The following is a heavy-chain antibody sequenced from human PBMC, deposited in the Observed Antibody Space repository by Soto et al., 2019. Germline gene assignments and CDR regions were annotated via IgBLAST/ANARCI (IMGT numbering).Heavy chain of an antibody. V-gene: IGHV4-34*01. J-gene: IGHJ4*02. CDR1: GGSFSGYY. CDR3: ARTYSSSWSPFEY. D-gene: IGHD6-13*01. CDR2: INQSGST. Sequence: QVQLQQWGAGLLKPSETLSLTCAVYGGSFSGYYWSWIRQPPEKGLEWIGEINQSGSTNYNPSLKSRVTISVDTSKNQFSLKLTSVTAADTAVYYCARTYSSSWSPFEYWGQGTLVTVSS.